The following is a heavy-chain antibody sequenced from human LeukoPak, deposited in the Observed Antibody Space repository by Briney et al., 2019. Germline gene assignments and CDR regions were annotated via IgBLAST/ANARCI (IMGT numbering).Heavy chain of an antibody. D-gene: IGHD4-17*01. CDR1: GFTFSTYW. CDR2: INSDGRNT. J-gene: IGHJ4*02. CDR3: ARDFYGDFSKFDY. Sequence: GGSLRLSCAASGFTFSTYWMHWVRQAPGKGLVWVSHINSDGRNTTYADSVTGRFTISRDNSKNTLYLQMNSLRAEDTAVYYCARDFYGDFSKFDYWGQGTLVTVSS. V-gene: IGHV3-74*01.